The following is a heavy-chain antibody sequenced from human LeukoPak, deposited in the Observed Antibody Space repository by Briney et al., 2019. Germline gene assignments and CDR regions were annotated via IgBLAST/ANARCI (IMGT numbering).Heavy chain of an antibody. Sequence: ASVTVSWKASGYTFTSYDINWVRQATGQGLEWMGWMNPNSGNTGYAQKFQGRVTMTRNTSISTAYMELSSLRSEDTAVYYCARVTTSQWLVLGYYYYYGMDVWGQGTTVTVSS. V-gene: IGHV1-8*01. CDR3: ARVTTSQWLVLGYYYYYGMDV. D-gene: IGHD6-19*01. J-gene: IGHJ6*02. CDR2: MNPNSGNT. CDR1: GYTFTSYD.